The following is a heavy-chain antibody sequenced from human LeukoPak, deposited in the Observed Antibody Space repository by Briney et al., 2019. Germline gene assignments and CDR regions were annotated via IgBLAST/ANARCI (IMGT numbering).Heavy chain of an antibody. CDR1: GFTFSSYA. D-gene: IGHD1-26*01. V-gene: IGHV3-23*01. J-gene: IGHJ6*02. CDR3: VKDRGGSPFYGMDV. CDR2: ISGSGGAGT. Sequence: GGALRLSCAGSGFTFSSYAMSWVRQAPGKGLEWVSTISGSGGAGTYYADSVKGRSTVSRDNSRNTLYLPMNSLRAEDTAVYYCVKDRGGSPFYGMDVWGQGTTVTVSS.